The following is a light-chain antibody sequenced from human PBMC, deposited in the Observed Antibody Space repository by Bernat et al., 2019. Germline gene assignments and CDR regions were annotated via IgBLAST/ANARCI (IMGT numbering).Light chain of an antibody. CDR1: QSVSSN. V-gene: IGKV3-15*01. CDR2: HAS. CDR3: QHFSNWPPKGT. Sequence: EIVMTQSPATLSVSPGERATLSCRASQSVSSNLAWYQQKPGQAPRLLMYHASTRTTGVPARFSGSGSGTEFTLTISSLHSEDFAVYYCQHFSNWPPKGTFGQGTRLEIK. J-gene: IGKJ5*01.